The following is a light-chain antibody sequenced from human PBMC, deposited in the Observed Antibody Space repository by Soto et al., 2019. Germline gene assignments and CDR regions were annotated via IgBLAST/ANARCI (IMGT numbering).Light chain of an antibody. CDR3: SSYTSSSTYV. J-gene: IGLJ1*01. CDR2: EVS. Sequence: QSVLTQPASVSGSPGQSITISCTGTSSDVGSYNYVSWYQQHPGKVPKLMIYEVSNRPSGVSNRFSGSKSGNTASLTISGLQAADEADYYCSSYTSSSTYVLGTGTKVTLL. CDR1: SSDVGSYNY. V-gene: IGLV2-14*01.